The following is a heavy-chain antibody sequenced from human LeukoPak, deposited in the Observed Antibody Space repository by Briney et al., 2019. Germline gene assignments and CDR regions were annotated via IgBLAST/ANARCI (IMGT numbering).Heavy chain of an antibody. CDR1: GYTFTSYG. Sequence: ASVKVSCKASGYTFTSYGISWVRQAPGQGLEWMGWISAYNGNTNYAQKLRGRVTMTTDTSTSTAYMELRSLRSDDTAVYYCARDLPTTREVDNWGQGTLVTVSS. D-gene: IGHD4-17*01. CDR3: ARDLPTTREVDN. J-gene: IGHJ4*02. CDR2: ISAYNGNT. V-gene: IGHV1-18*01.